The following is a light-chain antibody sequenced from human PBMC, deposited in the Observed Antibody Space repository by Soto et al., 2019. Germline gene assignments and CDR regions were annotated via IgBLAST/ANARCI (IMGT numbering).Light chain of an antibody. Sequence: EIVMPQSPATLSVSPGERATLSCRASQSVSSNLAWYQQKPGQAPRLLIYGASTRATGIPARFSGSGSGTEFTLTISSLQSEDFGVYYCQQYNNWPPWTFGQGTKVEIK. V-gene: IGKV3-15*01. CDR2: GAS. CDR3: QQYNNWPPWT. J-gene: IGKJ1*01. CDR1: QSVSSN.